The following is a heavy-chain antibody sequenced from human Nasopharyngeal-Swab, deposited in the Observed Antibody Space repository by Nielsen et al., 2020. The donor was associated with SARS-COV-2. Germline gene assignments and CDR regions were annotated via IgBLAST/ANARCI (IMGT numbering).Heavy chain of an antibody. D-gene: IGHD3-22*01. J-gene: IGHJ3*02. CDR3: AGGSSGYSYAFDI. CDR2: INWNGGST. V-gene: IGHV3-20*03. Sequence: WIRQPPGKGLDWVSGINWNGGSTGYADSVKGRFTISRDDSRNTLYLQMNSLRAEDTAIYYCAGGSSGYSYAFDIWGQGTMVTVSS.